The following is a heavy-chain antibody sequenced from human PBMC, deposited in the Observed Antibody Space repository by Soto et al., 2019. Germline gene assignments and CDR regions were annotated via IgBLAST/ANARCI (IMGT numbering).Heavy chain of an antibody. D-gene: IGHD1-1*01. V-gene: IGHV5-10-1*01. J-gene: IGHJ4*02. CDR1: GYTFTTYW. CDR2: IDPGNSYT. CDR3: ARPTGLGTMPFDY. Sequence: GESLKISCKGSGYTFTTYWITWVRQTPGKGLEWMGRIDPGNSYTSYNPSFQGHVTLSADMSISTAYLQWSGLKASDTAMYYCARPTGLGTMPFDYWGQGTLVTVSS.